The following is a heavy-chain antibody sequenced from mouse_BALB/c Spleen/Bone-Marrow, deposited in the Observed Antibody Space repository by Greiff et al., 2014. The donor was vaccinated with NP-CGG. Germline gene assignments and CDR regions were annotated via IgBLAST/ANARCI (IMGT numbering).Heavy chain of an antibody. CDR3: ARYYDYDWYFDV. D-gene: IGHD2-4*01. CDR2: IYPGSGST. CDR1: GYTFTDYV. Sequence: QVQLKESGPELVKPGASVKMSCKASGYTFTDYVISWVKQRTGQGLEWIGEIYPGSGSTYYKEKFKGKATLTADKSSNTAYMQLSSLTSEDSAVYFCARYYDYDWYFDVWGAGTTVTVSS. J-gene: IGHJ1*01. V-gene: IGHV1-77*01.